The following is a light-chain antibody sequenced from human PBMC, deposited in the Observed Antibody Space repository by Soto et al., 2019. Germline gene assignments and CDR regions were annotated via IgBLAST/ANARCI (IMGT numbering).Light chain of an antibody. CDR3: QQRSNWLVT. CDR1: QSVSSY. V-gene: IGKV3-11*01. J-gene: IGKJ3*01. CDR2: DAS. Sequence: EIVLTQSPATLSLSPGERATLSCRASQSVSSYLAWYQRKPGQAPRLLIYDASNRATGIPARFSGSGSGTDFPLTISILEHEDFAVYYCQQRSNWLVTFGPGTKVDIK.